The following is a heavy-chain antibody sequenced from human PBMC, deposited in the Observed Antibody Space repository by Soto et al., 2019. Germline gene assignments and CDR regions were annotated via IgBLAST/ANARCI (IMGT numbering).Heavy chain of an antibody. CDR1: EGTFNSYA. Sequence: QAQVVQSGAEVRKPGSSVKLSCKASEGTFNSYAIAWVRQAPGQGLEWMGGITPYYNTLNYAQKFQDRVTITADDSTNTVYMELSSLRPDDTAVYFCASGASRWYPYFFDSWAQGTLVTVSS. CDR3: ASGASRWYPYFFDS. J-gene: IGHJ4*02. CDR2: ITPYYNTL. D-gene: IGHD6-13*01. V-gene: IGHV1-69*01.